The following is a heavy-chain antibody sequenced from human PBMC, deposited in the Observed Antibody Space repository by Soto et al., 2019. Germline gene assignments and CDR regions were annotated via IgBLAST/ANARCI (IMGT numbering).Heavy chain of an antibody. D-gene: IGHD2-15*01. CDR2: IRVNGGST. Sequence: GGSLRLSCAASGFTFSSYAMSWVRQAPGKGLEWVSAIRVNGGSTYYADSVKGRFTISRHNSKNTLYLQMNSLRAEDTAVYYCARVTNLLDIVVVGPPLYYGMDVWGQGTTVTVSS. J-gene: IGHJ6*02. V-gene: IGHV3-23*01. CDR3: ARVTNLLDIVVVGPPLYYGMDV. CDR1: GFTFSSYA.